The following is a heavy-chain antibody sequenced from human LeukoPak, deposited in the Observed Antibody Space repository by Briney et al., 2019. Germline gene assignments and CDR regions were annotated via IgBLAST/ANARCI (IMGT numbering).Heavy chain of an antibody. CDR2: IYYSGSA. J-gene: IGHJ4*02. CDR3: ARVGVDYSGNIIKYFFDY. V-gene: IGHV4-59*01. D-gene: IGHD4-23*01. Sequence: SETLSLTCTVSSGSISSYQRSWIRQPPGKGLEWIGNIYYSGSANYNPSLKSRVIISVDTSKNQFSLKLSPVTAADTAVYYCARVGVDYSGNIIKYFFDYWGQGTLVTVSS. CDR1: SGSISSYQ.